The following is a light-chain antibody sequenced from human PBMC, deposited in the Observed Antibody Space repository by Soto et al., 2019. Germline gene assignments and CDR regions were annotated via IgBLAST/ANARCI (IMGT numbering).Light chain of an antibody. Sequence: QSALTQPASVSGSPGQSITISCNGTSSDVGGYSYVSWYQQHPGKTPKLMMYEVSNRPSGVSHRFSGSKSGKTASLTISGIQTEDEADSYCSSFSSITREVFGGGTQLTVL. J-gene: IGLJ2*01. CDR1: SSDVGGYSY. CDR2: EVS. CDR3: SSFSSITREV. V-gene: IGLV2-14*01.